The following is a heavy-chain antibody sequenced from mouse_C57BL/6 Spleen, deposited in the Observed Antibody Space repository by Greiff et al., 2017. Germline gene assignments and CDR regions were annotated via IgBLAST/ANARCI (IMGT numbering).Heavy chain of an antibody. V-gene: IGHV3-6*01. CDR3: ARANWEGDYFDY. D-gene: IGHD4-1*01. CDR1: GYSITSGYY. CDR2: ISYDGSN. Sequence: DVKLQESGPGLVKPSQSLSLTCSVTGYSITSGYYWNWIRQFPGNKLEWMGYISYDGSNNYNPSLKNRISITRDTSKNQFFLKLNSVTTEDTATYYCARANWEGDYFDYWGQGTTPTVSS. J-gene: IGHJ2*01.